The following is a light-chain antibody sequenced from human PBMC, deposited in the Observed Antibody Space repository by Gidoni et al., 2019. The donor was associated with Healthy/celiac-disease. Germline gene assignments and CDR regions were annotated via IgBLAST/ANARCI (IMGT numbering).Light chain of an antibody. Sequence: DILLTQSPDSLALSLGERATINCKSSQSVLYSSNNKNYLAWYQQKPGQPPKLLIYWASTRESGVPDRFSGSGSGTDFTLTISSLQDEDVAVYYGQQYYSTPPKLTFGGGTKVEIK. CDR2: WAS. J-gene: IGKJ4*01. V-gene: IGKV4-1*01. CDR3: QQYYSTPPKLT. CDR1: QSVLYSSNNKNY.